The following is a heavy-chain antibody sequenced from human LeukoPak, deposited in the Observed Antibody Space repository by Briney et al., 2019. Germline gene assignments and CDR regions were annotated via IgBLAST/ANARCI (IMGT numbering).Heavy chain of an antibody. J-gene: IGHJ4*02. CDR1: GYXFTGYY. V-gene: IGHV1-2*02. CDR2: INPNSGDT. D-gene: IGHD3-10*01. CDR3: ARGELLVDY. Sequence: ASVKVSCKSSGYXFTGYYXXWVXXAPGQXXEWMGWINPNSGDTNYEQRFQGRVTMTRDTSISTAYMDLTRLASDDTAVYYCARGELLVDYWGQGTLVTVSS.